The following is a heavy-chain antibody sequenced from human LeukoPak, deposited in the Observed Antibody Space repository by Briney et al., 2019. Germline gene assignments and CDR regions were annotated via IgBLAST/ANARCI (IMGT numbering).Heavy chain of an antibody. CDR2: INHSGST. V-gene: IGHV4-34*01. J-gene: IGHJ4*02. Sequence: SETLSLTCAVYGGSFSGYYWSWIRQPPGKGLEWIGEINHSGSTNYNPSLKSRVTISVDTSKNQFSLKLSPVTAADTAVYYCARLGYYDSSGYNDDYWGQGTLVTVSS. CDR1: GGSFSGYY. D-gene: IGHD3-22*01. CDR3: ARLGYYDSSGYNDDY.